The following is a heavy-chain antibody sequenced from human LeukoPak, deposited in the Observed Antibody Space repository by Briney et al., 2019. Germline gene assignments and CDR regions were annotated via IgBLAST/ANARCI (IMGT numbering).Heavy chain of an antibody. D-gene: IGHD4-17*01. CDR1: GGTFSSYA. CDR2: IIPILGIA. J-gene: IGHJ4*02. V-gene: IGHV1-69*04. Sequence: SVTVSCKASGGTFSSYAISWVRQAPGQGLEWMGRIIPILGIANYAQKFQGRVTITADKSTSTAYMELSSLRSEDTAVYYCARVAYGDYEHYFDYWGQGTLVTVSS. CDR3: ARVAYGDYEHYFDY.